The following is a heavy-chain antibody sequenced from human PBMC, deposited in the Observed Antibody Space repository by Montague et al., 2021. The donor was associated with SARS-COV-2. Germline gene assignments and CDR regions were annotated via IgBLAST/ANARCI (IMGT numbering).Heavy chain of an antibody. D-gene: IGHD6-13*01. CDR3: AARGRRWYFRGHAGAY. J-gene: IGHJ4*02. CDR1: GGSFSGYY. V-gene: IGHV4-34*01. CDR2: INHSGST. Sequence: SETLSLTCAVYGGSFSGYYWSWIRQPPGKGLEWIGEINHSGSTNYNPSLKSRVTISVDTSKNQFSLKLSSVTAADTAVYYCAARGRRWYFRGHAGAYWGQGTLVTVSS.